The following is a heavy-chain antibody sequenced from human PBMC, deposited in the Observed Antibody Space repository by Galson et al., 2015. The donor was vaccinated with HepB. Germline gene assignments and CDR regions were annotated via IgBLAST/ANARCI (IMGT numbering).Heavy chain of an antibody. CDR3: ARLDRIAAQAQGEPELNWFDP. J-gene: IGHJ5*02. D-gene: IGHD6-6*01. CDR1: GYSFTSYW. CDR2: IYPGDSDT. V-gene: IGHV5-51*01. Sequence: QSGAEVKKPGESLKISCKGSGYSFTSYWIGWVRQMPGKGLEWMGIIYPGDSDTRYSPSFQGQVTISADKSISTAYLQWSSLKASDTAMYYCARLDRIAAQAQGEPELNWFDPWGQGTLVTVSS.